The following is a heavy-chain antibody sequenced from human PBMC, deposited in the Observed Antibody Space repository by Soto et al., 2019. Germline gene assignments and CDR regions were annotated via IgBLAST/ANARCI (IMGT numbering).Heavy chain of an antibody. J-gene: IGHJ1*01. V-gene: IGHV1-18*01. CDR2: ISGFNGNT. CDR3: ARFVFSSGHACPDFVF. D-gene: IGHD3-3*01. Sequence: AVKLCCKAPGYTFNFNGIAWVLQAPGQGLEWMGWISGFNGNTNYAADLQGRVTMTTHTSTSTAYMELRGLRSDDTAVYYCARFVFSSGHACPDFVFWGPSPLGSVS. CDR1: GYTFNFNG.